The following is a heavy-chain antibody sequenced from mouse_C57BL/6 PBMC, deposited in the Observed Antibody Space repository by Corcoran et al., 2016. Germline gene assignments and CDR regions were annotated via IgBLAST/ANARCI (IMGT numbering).Heavy chain of an antibody. CDR1: GYSITSGYY. CDR3: ARDTTVVDPFAY. V-gene: IGHV3-6*01. Sequence: DVQLQESGPGLVKPSQSLSLTCSVTGYSITSGYYWNWIRQFPGNKLEWMGYISYDGSNNYNPSLKNQISITRDTSKNQFFLKLNSVTTEDTSTYYGARDTTVVDPFAYWGQGTLVTVSA. D-gene: IGHD1-1*01. J-gene: IGHJ3*01. CDR2: ISYDGSN.